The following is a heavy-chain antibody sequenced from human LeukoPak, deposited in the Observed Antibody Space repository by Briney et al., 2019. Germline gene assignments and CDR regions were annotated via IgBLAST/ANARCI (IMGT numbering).Heavy chain of an antibody. CDR1: XFTFSXXA. D-gene: IGHD2-21*02. Sequence: PXXSLRLSXAXXXFTFSXXAMHWVRQAPGKGLEWVAVISYDGSNKYYADSVKGRFTISRDNSKNTLYLQMNSLRAEDTAVYYCARDGPYCGGDCYHDYWGQGTLVTVSS. J-gene: IGHJ4*02. CDR3: ARDGPYCGGDCYHDY. V-gene: IGHV3-30-3*01. CDR2: ISYDGSNK.